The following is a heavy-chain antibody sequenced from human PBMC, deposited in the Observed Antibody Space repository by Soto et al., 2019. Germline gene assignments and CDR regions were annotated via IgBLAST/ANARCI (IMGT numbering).Heavy chain of an antibody. CDR1: GFTFGDYA. V-gene: IGHV3-49*03. D-gene: IGHD3-3*01. Sequence: PGGSLRLSCTASGFTFGDYAMSWFRQAPGKGLEWVGFIRSKAYGGTTEYAASVKGRFTISRDDSKSIAYLQMNSLKTEDTAVYYCTRAHLGPFWSGYYSHAEGGMRANYYYYGMDVWGQGTTVTVSS. CDR3: TRAHLGPFWSGYYSHAEGGMRANYYYYGMDV. CDR2: IRSKAYGGTT. J-gene: IGHJ6*02.